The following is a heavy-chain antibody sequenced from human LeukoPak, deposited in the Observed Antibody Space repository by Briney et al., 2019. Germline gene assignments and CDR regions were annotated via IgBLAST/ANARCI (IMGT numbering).Heavy chain of an antibody. CDR1: GGSISSDTSY. J-gene: IGHJ6*01. CDR3: VRRNY. CDR2: IHYTGGT. Sequence: SETLSLTCTVSGGSISSDTSYWGWDRQPPGQELEWIASIHYTGGTYFNPSIKRRIAISIDTSNSQFSLRLSSVTAPATALYFCVRRNY. V-gene: IGHV4-39*01.